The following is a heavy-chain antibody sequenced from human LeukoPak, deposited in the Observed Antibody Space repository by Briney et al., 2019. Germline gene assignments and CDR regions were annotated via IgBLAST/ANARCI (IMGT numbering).Heavy chain of an antibody. Sequence: SETLSLTCTVSGGSISSSSYYWGWIRQPPGKGLEWIGSIYYSGSTYYNPSLKSQVTISVDTSKNRFSLKLSSVTAADTAVYYCARRPKRFLEWPGWFDPWGQGTLVTVSS. CDR1: GGSISSSSYY. CDR3: ARRPKRFLEWPGWFDP. D-gene: IGHD3-3*01. V-gene: IGHV4-39*01. CDR2: IYYSGST. J-gene: IGHJ5*02.